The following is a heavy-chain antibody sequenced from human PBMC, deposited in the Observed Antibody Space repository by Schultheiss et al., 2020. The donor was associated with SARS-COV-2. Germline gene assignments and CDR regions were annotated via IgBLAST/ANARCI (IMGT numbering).Heavy chain of an antibody. Sequence: GGSLRLSCAASGFTFSSYGMHWVRQAPGKGLEWVAVIYSGGSTYYADSVKGRFTISRDNSKNTLYLQMNSLRAEDTAVYYCARDRGRYFDWLLGRDAFDIWGQGTMVTVSS. J-gene: IGHJ3*02. D-gene: IGHD3-9*01. CDR1: GFTFSSYG. V-gene: IGHV3-66*01. CDR2: IYSGGST. CDR3: ARDRGRYFDWLLGRDAFDI.